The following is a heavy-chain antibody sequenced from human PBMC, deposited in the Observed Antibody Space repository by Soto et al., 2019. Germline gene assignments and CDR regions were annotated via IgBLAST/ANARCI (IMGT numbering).Heavy chain of an antibody. CDR1: GFTFGDSY. CDR2: ISPGSRYP. Sequence: GGSLRLSCAGSGFTFGDSYMSWIRQAPGKGLEWLSYISPGSRYPAYADSVKGRFTISRDNAKRSLYLQMMSLTAEDTAIYYCVRGGGGGLFENWGQGTPVTVSS. J-gene: IGHJ4*02. D-gene: IGHD2-15*01. CDR3: VRGGGGGLFEN. V-gene: IGHV3-11*06.